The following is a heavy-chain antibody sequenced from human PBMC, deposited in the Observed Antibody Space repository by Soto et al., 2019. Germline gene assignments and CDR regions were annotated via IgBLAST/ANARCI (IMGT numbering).Heavy chain of an antibody. Sequence: RLSCAASGFTFSSYAMSWVRQAPGKGLEWVSAISGSGGSTYYADSVKGRFTISRDNSKNTLYLQMNSLRAEDTAVYYCAKEATGRITIIVVVRARRSRYFDYWGHGTLVTVSP. J-gene: IGHJ4*01. CDR1: GFTFSSYA. CDR3: AKEATGRITIIVVVRARRSRYFDY. CDR2: ISGSGGST. V-gene: IGHV3-23*01. D-gene: IGHD3-22*01.